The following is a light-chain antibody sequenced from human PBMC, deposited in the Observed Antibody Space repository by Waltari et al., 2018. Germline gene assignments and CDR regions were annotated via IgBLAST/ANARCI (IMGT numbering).Light chain of an antibody. CDR3: FSYADGRSLV. J-gene: IGLJ2*01. Sequence: QSALTQPASVSGSPGQSITISCTGSSTDLGSSTLVSRYQHHPDKAPKLLIYEVTERPSATSRRFAGSKSGNPASLTISALQAEDEADYYCFSYADGRSLVFGGGTKLTVL. V-gene: IGLV2-23*02. CDR1: STDLGSSTL. CDR2: EVT.